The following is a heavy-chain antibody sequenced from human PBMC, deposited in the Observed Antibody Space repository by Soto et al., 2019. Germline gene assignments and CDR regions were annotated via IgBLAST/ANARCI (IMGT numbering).Heavy chain of an antibody. CDR1: GGSISSYY. CDR2: IYYSGST. V-gene: IGHV4-59*01. Sequence: SETLSLTCTVSGGSISSYYWSWIRQPPGKGLEWIGYIYYSGSTNYNPSLKSRVTISVDTSKNQFSLKLSSVTAADTAVYYCARVWGGAFDIGGQGTMVTVSS. D-gene: IGHD3-10*01. CDR3: ARVWGGAFDI. J-gene: IGHJ3*02.